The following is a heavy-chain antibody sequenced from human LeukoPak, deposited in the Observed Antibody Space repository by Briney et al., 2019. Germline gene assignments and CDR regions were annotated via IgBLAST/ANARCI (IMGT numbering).Heavy chain of an antibody. Sequence: GGSERLSCSASGFTFSSYAMYWVRQAPGKGLEYVSGISGNGGSTYYADSVKGRFTISRDNSKNTLYLQMSSLRAEDTAVYYCVNRGGLLLYFIYWGQGTLVTVSS. CDR1: GFTFSSYA. CDR3: VNRGGLLLYFIY. D-gene: IGHD3-22*01. J-gene: IGHJ4*02. V-gene: IGHV3-64D*06. CDR2: ISGNGGST.